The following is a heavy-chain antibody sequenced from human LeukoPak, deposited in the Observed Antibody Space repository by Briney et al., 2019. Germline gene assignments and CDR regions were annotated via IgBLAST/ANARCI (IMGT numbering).Heavy chain of an antibody. CDR3: ARVNVGYNYTGDY. CDR2: INHSGST. CDR1: GGSFSGYY. D-gene: IGHD5-24*01. Sequence: SETLSLTCAVYGGSFSGYYWSWIRQPPGKGLEWIGEINHSGSTNYNPSLKSRVTISVDTSKNQFSLKLSSVTAADTAVYYCARVNVGYNYTGDYWGQGTLVTVSS. J-gene: IGHJ4*02. V-gene: IGHV4-34*01.